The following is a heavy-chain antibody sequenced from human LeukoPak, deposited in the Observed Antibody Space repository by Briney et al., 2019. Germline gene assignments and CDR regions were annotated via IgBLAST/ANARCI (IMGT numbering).Heavy chain of an antibody. D-gene: IGHD2-8*02. CDR1: GYTFTSYD. Sequence: GASVKVSCKASGYTFTSYDISWVRQAPGQGLEWMGWISGYNGNANYAQKLQRRVTMTTNTSTSTAYMELRSLSSDDTAVYYCARGTDLFDYWGQGTLVTVST. V-gene: IGHV1-18*01. CDR2: ISGYNGNA. CDR3: ARGTDLFDY. J-gene: IGHJ4*02.